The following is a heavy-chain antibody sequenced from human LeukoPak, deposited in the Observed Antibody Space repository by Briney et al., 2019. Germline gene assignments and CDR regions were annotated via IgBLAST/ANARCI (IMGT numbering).Heavy chain of an antibody. V-gene: IGHV3-30*04. CDR1: GFTFSSYA. D-gene: IGHD2-2*01. Sequence: GGSLRLSCAASGFTFSSYAMHWVRQAPGKGLEWVAVISYDGSNKYYADSVKGRFTISRDNSKNTLYLQMNSLRAEDTAVYYCAREYCSSTSCYYGMGVWGQGTTVTVSS. CDR2: ISYDGSNK. J-gene: IGHJ6*02. CDR3: AREYCSSTSCYYGMGV.